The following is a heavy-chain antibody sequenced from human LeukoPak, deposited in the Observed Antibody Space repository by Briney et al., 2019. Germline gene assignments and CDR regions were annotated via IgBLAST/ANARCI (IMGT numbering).Heavy chain of an antibody. Sequence: GGSLRLSCAASGFTFSSYDMHWVRQAPGKGLEWVAYLRFDGSNRYFADSVKGRFTISRDNSKNSLYLQMNSLRAEDTAVYYCARGGALEPAALDYWGQGTLVTVSS. J-gene: IGHJ4*02. D-gene: IGHD2-2*01. CDR3: ARGGALEPAALDY. CDR1: GFTFSSYD. V-gene: IGHV3-30*02. CDR2: LRFDGSNR.